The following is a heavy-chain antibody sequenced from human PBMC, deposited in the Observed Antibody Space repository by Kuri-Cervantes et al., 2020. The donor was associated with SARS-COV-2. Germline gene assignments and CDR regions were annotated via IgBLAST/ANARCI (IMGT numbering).Heavy chain of an antibody. D-gene: IGHD5-18*01. CDR2: MNPNSGNT. J-gene: IGHJ4*02. Sequence: ASVKVSCKASGYTFTSYDINWVRQATGQGLEWMGWMNPNSGNTGYAQKFQGRVTITRNTSISTAYMELGSLRSEDTAVYYCARAAMAVYYFDYWGQGTLVTVSS. CDR1: GYTFTSYD. V-gene: IGHV1-8*03. CDR3: ARAAMAVYYFDY.